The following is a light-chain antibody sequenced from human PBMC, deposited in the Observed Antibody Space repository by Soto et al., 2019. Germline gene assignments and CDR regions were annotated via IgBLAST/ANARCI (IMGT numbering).Light chain of an antibody. CDR2: AAS. CDR3: HQYGISPRT. CDR1: RSVSSSD. Sequence: EIVLTQSPGTLSLSPGERATLSCRASRSVSSSDLAWYQQKPGQAPRLLIYAASCRATGIPDRFSGGGSGTDFTLTISRLEPEDFAVYYCHQYGISPRTFGQGTKVEIK. V-gene: IGKV3-20*01. J-gene: IGKJ1*01.